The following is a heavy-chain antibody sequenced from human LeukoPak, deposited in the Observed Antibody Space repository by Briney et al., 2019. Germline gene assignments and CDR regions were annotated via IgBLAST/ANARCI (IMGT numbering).Heavy chain of an antibody. Sequence: GGSLRLSCAVSGFTVSSNYMSWVRQAPGKGLEWVSVIYSGGSTYYADSVKGRFTISRDNSKNTLYLQMNSLRAEDTAVYYCARDRPGYSSGWYSDYWGQGTLVTVSS. CDR2: IYSGGST. D-gene: IGHD6-19*01. CDR1: GFTVSSNY. J-gene: IGHJ4*02. CDR3: ARDRPGYSSGWYSDY. V-gene: IGHV3-53*01.